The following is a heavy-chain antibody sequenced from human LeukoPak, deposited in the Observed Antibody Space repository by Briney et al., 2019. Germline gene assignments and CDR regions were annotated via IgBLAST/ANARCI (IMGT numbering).Heavy chain of an antibody. Sequence: SETLSLTCTVSGGSISSSSYYWGWIRQPPGKGLEWIGSIYYSGSTYYSPSLKSRVTISVDTSKNQFSLKLSSVTAADTAVYYCATRRRAAAGLNWFDPWGQGTLVTVSS. CDR1: GGSISSSSYY. J-gene: IGHJ5*02. D-gene: IGHD6-13*01. CDR3: ATRRRAAAGLNWFDP. CDR2: IYYSGST. V-gene: IGHV4-39*01.